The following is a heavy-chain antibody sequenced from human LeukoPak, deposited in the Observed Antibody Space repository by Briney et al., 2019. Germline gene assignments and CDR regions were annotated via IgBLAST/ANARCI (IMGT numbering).Heavy chain of an antibody. CDR2: INPSGGST. CDR3: ARLGSDIVVVDALNYYFDY. D-gene: IGHD2-15*01. Sequence: ASVKVSCKASGYTFTSYYMHWVRQAPGRGLEWMGLINPSGGSTSYAQKFQGRVTMTRDTSTSTVYMELSSLRSEDTAVYYCARLGSDIVVVDALNYYFDYWGQGTLVTVSS. CDR1: GYTFTSYY. V-gene: IGHV1-46*01. J-gene: IGHJ4*02.